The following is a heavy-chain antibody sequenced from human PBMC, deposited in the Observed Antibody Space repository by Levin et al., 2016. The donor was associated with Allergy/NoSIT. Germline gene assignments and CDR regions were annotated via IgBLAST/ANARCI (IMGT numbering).Heavy chain of an antibody. D-gene: IGHD2-2*01. V-gene: IGHV1-46*01. Sequence: WVRQAPGQGLEWMGIINPSGGSTSYAQKFQGRVTMTRDTSTGTVYMELSSLRSEDTAVYYCARAVHCSSTSCYSIAAAGTLDYWGQGTLVTVSS. J-gene: IGHJ4*02. CDR2: INPSGGST. CDR3: ARAVHCSSTSCYSIAAAGTLDY.